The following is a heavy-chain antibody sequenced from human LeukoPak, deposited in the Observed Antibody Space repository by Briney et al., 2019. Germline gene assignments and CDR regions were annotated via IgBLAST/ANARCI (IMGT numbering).Heavy chain of an antibody. CDR2: IYSGSST. CDR3: ARSSNYSDSSGYYV. J-gene: IGHJ4*02. V-gene: IGHV3-66*02. Sequence: GGSLRLSCAASGFTVSSNYMSWVRQAPGKGLEWVSVIYSGSSTYYADSVKGRFTISRDNSKNTLYLQMNSLRAEDTAVYYCARSSNYSDSSGYYVWGQGTLVTVSS. D-gene: IGHD3-22*01. CDR1: GFTVSSNY.